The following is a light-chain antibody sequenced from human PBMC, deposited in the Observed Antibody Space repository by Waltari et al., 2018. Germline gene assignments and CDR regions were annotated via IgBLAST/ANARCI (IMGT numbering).Light chain of an antibody. CDR2: ADS. V-gene: IGLV3-21*02. J-gene: IGLJ3*02. CDR3: EVWESSGAQGV. CDR1: TIGSKS. Sequence: SYVLTQPPSVSVAPGQTARITCGGNTIGSKSVHWYQQKPGQDPVLVVDADSDRPSGGPGRFSGTNSGKTAALTSSRGEAGDEADYYGEVWESSGAQGVFCGGTKLTVL.